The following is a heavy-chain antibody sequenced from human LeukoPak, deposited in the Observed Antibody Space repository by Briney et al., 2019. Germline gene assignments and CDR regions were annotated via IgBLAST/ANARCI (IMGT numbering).Heavy chain of an antibody. J-gene: IGHJ4*02. CDR1: GLTFSSYS. D-gene: IGHD1-26*01. CDR2: ISSSSTTI. CDR3: ARGRYSGSYLLDY. Sequence: GGSLRLSCEASGLTFSSYSMNWVRQAPGKGLEWVSYISSSSTTIYYTDSVKGRFTISRDNAKNSLYLQMNGLRAEDTALYYCARGRYSGSYLLDYWGQGTLVTVSS. V-gene: IGHV3-48*01.